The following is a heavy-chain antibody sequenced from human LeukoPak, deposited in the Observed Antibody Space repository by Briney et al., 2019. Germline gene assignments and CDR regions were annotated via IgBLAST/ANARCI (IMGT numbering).Heavy chain of an antibody. CDR1: RYTFTSYD. D-gene: IGHD6-19*01. Sequence: ASVKVSCKASRYTFTSYDINWVRQATGQGLEWMGWMNPNSGNTGYAQKFQGRVTMTRNTSISTAYMELSSLRSEDTAVYYCARARTVAGAYFDYWGQGTLVTVSS. CDR3: ARARTVAGAYFDY. CDR2: MNPNSGNT. V-gene: IGHV1-8*01. J-gene: IGHJ4*02.